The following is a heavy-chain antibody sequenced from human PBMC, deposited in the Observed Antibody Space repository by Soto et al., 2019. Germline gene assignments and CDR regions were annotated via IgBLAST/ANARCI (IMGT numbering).Heavy chain of an antibody. CDR2: INPRGETR. CDR1: GFTFSDYY. Sequence: GGSLRLSCAASGFTFSDYYMNWIRQAPGQGLEWLSFINPRGETRYIADSIRGRFTFSRDDARGSLYVQMNSLRAEDTAVYYCARSGLPLIEILDYWGHGTLVTVSS. D-gene: IGHD1-1*01. V-gene: IGHV3-11*01. CDR3: ARSGLPLIEILDY. J-gene: IGHJ4*01.